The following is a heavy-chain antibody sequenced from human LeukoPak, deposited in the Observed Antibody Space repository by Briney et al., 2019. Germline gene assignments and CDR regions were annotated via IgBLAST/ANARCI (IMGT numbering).Heavy chain of an antibody. D-gene: IGHD3-22*01. CDR1: GGSISSSSYY. CDR3: AIPGEHYDSSGYQYYFDY. V-gene: IGHV4-39*01. Sequence: SETLSLTCTVSGGSISSSSYYWGWIRQPPGKGLEWIGSIYYSGSTYYNPSLKSRVTISVDTSKNQFSLKLSSVTAADTAVYYCAIPGEHYDSSGYQYYFDYWGQGTLVTVSS. J-gene: IGHJ4*02. CDR2: IYYSGST.